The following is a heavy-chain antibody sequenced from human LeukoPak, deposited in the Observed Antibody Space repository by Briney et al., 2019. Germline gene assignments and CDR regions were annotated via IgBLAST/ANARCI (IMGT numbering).Heavy chain of an antibody. Sequence: GGSLRLSCAASRFTVSSNYMNWVRQAPGKGLEWVSVIYSGGSTYYADSVNGRFTISRDNSKNTLYLQMNSLRAEDTAVYYCARDPRYCSGGSCVDYWGQGTLVTVSS. V-gene: IGHV3-53*01. CDR1: RFTVSSNY. CDR3: ARDPRYCSGGSCVDY. J-gene: IGHJ4*02. CDR2: IYSGGST. D-gene: IGHD2-15*01.